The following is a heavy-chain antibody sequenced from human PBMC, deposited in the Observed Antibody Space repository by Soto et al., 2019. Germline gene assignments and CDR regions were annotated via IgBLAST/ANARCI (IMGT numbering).Heavy chain of an antibody. CDR3: AREEEMPYYYYGLDV. D-gene: IGHD2-2*01. Sequence: QVQLVQSGAEVRKPGASVKVSCKASGYTFTTYGISWVRQAPGQGLEWMGWISGYNGHTKYAQKFQGRVTMTTDTSTSTVYIDLRGLRSDDTAVYYCAREEEMPYYYYGLDVWGQGTTVTVSS. V-gene: IGHV1-18*01. CDR2: ISGYNGHT. CDR1: GYTFTTYG. J-gene: IGHJ6*02.